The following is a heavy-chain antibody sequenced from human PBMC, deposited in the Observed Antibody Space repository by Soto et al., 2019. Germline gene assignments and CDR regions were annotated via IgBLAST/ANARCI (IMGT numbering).Heavy chain of an antibody. Sequence: SETLSLTCAVYGGSFSGHYWSWIRQPPGKGLEWIGEINHSGSTNYNPSLKSRVTISVDTSKNQFSLKLSSVTAADTAVYYCARTLFTQVAAFDIWGQGTMVTVSS. V-gene: IGHV4-34*01. D-gene: IGHD2-15*01. J-gene: IGHJ3*02. CDR3: ARTLFTQVAAFDI. CDR1: GGSFSGHY. CDR2: INHSGST.